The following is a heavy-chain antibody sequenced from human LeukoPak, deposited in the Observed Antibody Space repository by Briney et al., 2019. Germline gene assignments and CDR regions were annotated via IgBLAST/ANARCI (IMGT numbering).Heavy chain of an antibody. CDR3: AREGDGYKKFDY. J-gene: IGHJ4*02. Sequence: ASVKVSCKASGYTFTGYYMHWVRQAPGQGLEWMGFINPTDDSTNYAQKFRGRVTVSRDTSTSTIYMELSSLRSDDTAMYYCAREGDGYKKFDYWAQGILATVSS. D-gene: IGHD5-24*01. CDR2: INPTDDST. CDR1: GYTFTGYY. V-gene: IGHV1-46*01.